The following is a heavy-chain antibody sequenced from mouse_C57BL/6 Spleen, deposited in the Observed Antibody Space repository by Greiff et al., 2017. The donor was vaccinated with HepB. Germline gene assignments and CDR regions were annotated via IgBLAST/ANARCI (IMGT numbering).Heavy chain of an antibody. CDR2: IYPGSGST. J-gene: IGHJ1*03. D-gene: IGHD1-1*01. Sequence: QVQLQQPGAELVKPGASVKMSCKASGYTFTSYWITWVKQRPGQGLEWIGDIYPGSGSTNYNEKFKSKATLTVDTSSSTAYMQLSSLTSEDSAVYYCARWSYYYGSREGYWYFDVWGTGTTVTVSS. CDR3: ARWSYYYGSREGYWYFDV. V-gene: IGHV1-55*01. CDR1: GYTFTSYW.